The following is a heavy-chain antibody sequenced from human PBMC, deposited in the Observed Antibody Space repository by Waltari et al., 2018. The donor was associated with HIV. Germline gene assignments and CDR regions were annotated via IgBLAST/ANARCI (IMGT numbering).Heavy chain of an antibody. V-gene: IGHV1-46*01. CDR1: GYTFPSYY. J-gene: IGHJ3*02. CDR3: ARDGPHIVVVTVRTTDGFDI. Sequence: QVQLVQSGAAVREPGASVRLSCRASGYTFPSYYINWVRQAPGKGLEWMGIINPTTGTTNYGQNFQGRVTMTRDTSTSTVYMELRSLTSEDTAVYYCARDGPHIVVVTVRTTDGFDIWGQGTMVIVSS. D-gene: IGHD2-21*02. CDR2: INPTTGTT.